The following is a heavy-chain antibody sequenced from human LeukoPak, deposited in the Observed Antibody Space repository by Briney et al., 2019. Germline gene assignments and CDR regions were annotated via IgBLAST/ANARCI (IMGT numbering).Heavy chain of an antibody. J-gene: IGHJ4*02. V-gene: IGHV4-4*07. Sequence: PSETPSLTCTVSGGSISSYYWSWIRQPAGKGLEWIGRTYTSGSTNYNPSLKSRVTMSVDTSKNQFSLKLSSVTAADTAVYYCARGDSGSYYVYFDYWGQGTLVTVSS. D-gene: IGHD1-26*01. CDR1: GGSISSYY. CDR3: ARGDSGSYYVYFDY. CDR2: TYTSGST.